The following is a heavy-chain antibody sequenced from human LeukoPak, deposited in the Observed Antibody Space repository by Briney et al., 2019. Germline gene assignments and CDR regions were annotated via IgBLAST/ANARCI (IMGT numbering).Heavy chain of an antibody. CDR2: IKHDGSEK. J-gene: IGHJ4*02. V-gene: IGHV3-7*01. Sequence: GGSLRLSCAASGFTFSRYWMTWVRQAPGKGLEWVANIKHDGSEKYYVGSVKGRFTTSRDNANNSLYLQMNSLRAEDTAVYYCARDRYTSIWGQGTLVTVSS. CDR1: GFTFSRYW. D-gene: IGHD3-16*02. CDR3: ARDRYTSI.